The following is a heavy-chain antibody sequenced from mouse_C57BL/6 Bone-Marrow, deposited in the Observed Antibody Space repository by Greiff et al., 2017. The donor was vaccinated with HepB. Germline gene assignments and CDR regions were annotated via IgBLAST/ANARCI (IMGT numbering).Heavy chain of an antibody. J-gene: IGHJ2*01. CDR3: ARHPSRVTGGYFDY. CDR2: ISSGGSYT. V-gene: IGHV5-6*01. D-gene: IGHD3-1*01. Sequence: EVQLVESGGDLVKPGGSLKLSCAASGFTFSSYGMSLVRQTPDKRLEWVATISSGGSYTYYPDSVKGRFTVSRDNAKNTMYLQMSSLKSEDTAMYYCARHPSRVTGGYFDYWGQGTTLTVSS. CDR1: GFTFSSYG.